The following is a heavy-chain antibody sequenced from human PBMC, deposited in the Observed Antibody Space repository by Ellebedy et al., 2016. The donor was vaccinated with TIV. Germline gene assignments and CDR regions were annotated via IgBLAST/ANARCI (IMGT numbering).Heavy chain of an antibody. CDR1: GFTFSSYE. Sequence: PGGSLRLSCAASGFTFSSYEMNWVRQAPGKGLEWVSYISSSGSTIYYADSMKGRFTISRDNAKNSLYLQMNSLRAEDTAVYYCARLDFNYGMDVWGQGTTVTVSS. V-gene: IGHV3-48*03. D-gene: IGHD3/OR15-3a*01. J-gene: IGHJ6*02. CDR3: ARLDFNYGMDV. CDR2: ISSSGSTI.